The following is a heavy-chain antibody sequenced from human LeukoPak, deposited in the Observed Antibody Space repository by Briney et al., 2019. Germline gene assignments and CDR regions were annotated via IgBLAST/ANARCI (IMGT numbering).Heavy chain of an antibody. Sequence: GASVKVSCKASGGTFSSYAISWVRQAPGQGLEWMGRIIPILGIANYAQKFQGRVTITADKSTSTAYMELSSLRSEDTAVYYCARDVVVWPQYGDYAGARYSDAFDIWGQGTMVTVSS. D-gene: IGHD4-17*01. V-gene: IGHV1-69*04. J-gene: IGHJ3*02. CDR3: ARDVVVWPQYGDYAGARYSDAFDI. CDR1: GGTFSSYA. CDR2: IIPILGIA.